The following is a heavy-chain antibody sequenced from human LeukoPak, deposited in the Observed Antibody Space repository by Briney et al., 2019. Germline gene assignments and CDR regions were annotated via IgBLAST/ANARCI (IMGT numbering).Heavy chain of an antibody. CDR2: IWYDGSNK. CDR3: ARAADGYIHDAFDI. V-gene: IGHV3-33*01. Sequence: PGGSLRLSCAASGFTFSSYGMHWVRQAPGKGLEWVAVIWYDGSNKYYADSVKGRFTISRDNYKNTLYLQMTSLRAEDTAVYYCARAADGYIHDAFDIWGQGTMVTVSS. J-gene: IGHJ3*02. D-gene: IGHD5-24*01. CDR1: GFTFSSYG.